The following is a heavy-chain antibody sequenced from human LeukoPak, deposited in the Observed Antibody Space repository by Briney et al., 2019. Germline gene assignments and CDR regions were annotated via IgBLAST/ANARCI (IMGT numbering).Heavy chain of an antibody. J-gene: IGHJ4*02. V-gene: IGHV3-30*02. CDR1: GFTFSSYG. D-gene: IGHD3-3*01. CDR2: IRYDGSNK. Sequence: GGSLRLSCAASGFTFSSYGMHWVRQAPGKGLEWVAFIRYDGSNKYYADSVKGRFTISRDNSKNTLYLQMNSLRVEDTAVYYCAKGLWSLRFPDGSDYWGQGTLVTVSS. CDR3: AKGLWSLRFPDGSDY.